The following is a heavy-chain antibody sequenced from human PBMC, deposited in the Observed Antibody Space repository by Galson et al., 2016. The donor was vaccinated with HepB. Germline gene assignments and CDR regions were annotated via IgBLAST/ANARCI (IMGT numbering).Heavy chain of an antibody. CDR3: ARSHYFDSRGYYHFDY. J-gene: IGHJ4*02. CDR2: IAYDGSKK. D-gene: IGHD3-22*01. CDR1: GFTFRDFA. Sequence: SLRLSCAASGFTFRDFAMHWVRQAPGKGLEWVAVIAYDGSKKRYADSVKGQFTISRDNTENTLYLQMNSLRADDTAVYYCARSHYFDSRGYYHFDYWGQGTLVTVSS. V-gene: IGHV3-30*04.